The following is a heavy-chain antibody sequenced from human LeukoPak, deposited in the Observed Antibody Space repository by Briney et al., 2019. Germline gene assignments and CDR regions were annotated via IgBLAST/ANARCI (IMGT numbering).Heavy chain of an antibody. Sequence: PGGSLRLSCAASGFTVSSNYMSWVRQAPGKGLEWVSVIYSGGSTYYADSVKGRFTISRDNSKNTLYLQMNSLRAEDTAVYYCARQYYDFWSGYHMGWFDPWGQGTLVTVSS. V-gene: IGHV3-66*04. CDR2: IYSGGST. CDR1: GFTVSSNY. CDR3: ARQYYDFWSGYHMGWFDP. D-gene: IGHD3-3*01. J-gene: IGHJ5*02.